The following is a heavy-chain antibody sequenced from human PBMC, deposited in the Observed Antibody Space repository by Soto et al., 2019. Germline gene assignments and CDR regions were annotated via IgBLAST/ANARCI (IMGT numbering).Heavy chain of an antibody. CDR3: AKDKERVGEARLGYYGMDV. J-gene: IGHJ6*02. D-gene: IGHD3-16*01. CDR1: GFTFDDYA. CDR2: ISWNSGGI. V-gene: IGHV3-9*01. Sequence: EVQLVESGGGLVQPGRSLRLSCAASGFTFDDYAMHWVRQAPGKGLEWVSGISWNSGGIAYADSVKGRFTISRDNAKNSRYLQMNSLRAEDTALYYCAKDKERVGEARLGYYGMDVWGQGTTVTVSS.